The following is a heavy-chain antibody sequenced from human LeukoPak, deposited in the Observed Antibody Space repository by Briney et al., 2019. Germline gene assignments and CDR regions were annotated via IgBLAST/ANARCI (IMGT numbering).Heavy chain of an antibody. CDR1: GGSISSYY. V-gene: IGHV4-59*12. D-gene: IGHD3-22*01. CDR3: AREKPLYYYDSSGYLD. CDR2: IYYSGST. J-gene: IGHJ4*02. Sequence: PSETLSLTCTVSGGSISSYYWSWIRQPPGKGLEWIGYIYYSGSTNYNPSLKSRVTISVDTSKDQFSLKLSSVTAADTAVYYCAREKPLYYYDSSGYLDWGQGTLVTVSS.